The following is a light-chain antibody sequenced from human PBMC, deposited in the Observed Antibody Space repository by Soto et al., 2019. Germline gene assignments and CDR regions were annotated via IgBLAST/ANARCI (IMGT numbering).Light chain of an antibody. Sequence: GDRGAIICRASQRISSWLAWYQQKPGKAPKFLIYDGSTLESGVPARFSGSGSGTEFTLTISSLQPDDFATYCCQQYNRGTFGQGTKVDI. CDR2: DGS. CDR1: QRISSW. CDR3: QQYNRGT. J-gene: IGKJ1*01. V-gene: IGKV1-5*02.